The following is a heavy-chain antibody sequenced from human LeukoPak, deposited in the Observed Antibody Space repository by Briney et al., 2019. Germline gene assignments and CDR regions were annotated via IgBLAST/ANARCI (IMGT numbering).Heavy chain of an antibody. CDR1: GFTFSSYG. J-gene: IGHJ4*02. CDR3: AKDYCSSTSYYGGSSDY. CDR2: ISYDGSNK. Sequence: GRSLRLSCAASGFTFSSYGMHWVRQAPGKGLEWVAVISYDGSNKYYADSVKGRFTISRDNSKNTLYLQMNSLRAEDTAVYYCAKDYCSSTSYYGGSSDYWGQGTLVTVYS. V-gene: IGHV3-30*18. D-gene: IGHD2-2*01.